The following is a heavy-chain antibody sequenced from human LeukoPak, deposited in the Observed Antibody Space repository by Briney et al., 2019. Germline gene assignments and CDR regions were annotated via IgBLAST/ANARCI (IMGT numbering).Heavy chain of an antibody. D-gene: IGHD3-22*01. V-gene: IGHV3-23*01. J-gene: IGHJ4*02. Sequence: GWSLTLSCPASVFTFRSYAMSEVRQAAGRGLEGVSSISGIGESTYYADSVKSLCTIPRDNLKNTLYLQMNSLRAEDTGVYYCAKAGSYYYDSSGYFDYWGEGTLVSVCS. CDR2: ISGIGEST. CDR3: AKAGSYYYDSSGYFDY. CDR1: VFTFRSYA.